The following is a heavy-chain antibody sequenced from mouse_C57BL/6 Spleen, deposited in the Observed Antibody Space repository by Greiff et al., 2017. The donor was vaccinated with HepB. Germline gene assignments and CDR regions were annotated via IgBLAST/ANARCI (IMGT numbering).Heavy chain of an antibody. V-gene: IGHV1-54*01. J-gene: IGHJ2*01. CDR3: ARSMGLAFDY. CDR2: INPGSGGT. Sequence: QVQLQQSGAELVRPGTSVKVSFKASGYAFTNYLIEWVKQRPGQGLEWIGVINPGSGGTNYNEKFKGKATLTADKSSSTAYMQLSSLTSEDSAVYFCARSMGLAFDYWGQGTTLTVSS. CDR1: GYAFTNYL. D-gene: IGHD2-3*01.